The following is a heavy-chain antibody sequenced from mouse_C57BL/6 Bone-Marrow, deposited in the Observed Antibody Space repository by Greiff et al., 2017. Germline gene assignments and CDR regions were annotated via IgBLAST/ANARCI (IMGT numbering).Heavy chain of an antibody. CDR2: INPSNGGT. CDR3: ARPPYYSNTPFAY. Sequence: QVQLQQPGTELVKPGASVQLSCKASGYPFTSYWMHWVKQRPGQGLEWIGNINPSNGGTNYNEKFKSKATLTVDKSSSTAYMQLSSLTSEDSAVYYCARPPYYSNTPFAYWGQGTLVTVSA. D-gene: IGHD2-5*01. CDR1: GYPFTSYW. V-gene: IGHV1-53*01. J-gene: IGHJ3*01.